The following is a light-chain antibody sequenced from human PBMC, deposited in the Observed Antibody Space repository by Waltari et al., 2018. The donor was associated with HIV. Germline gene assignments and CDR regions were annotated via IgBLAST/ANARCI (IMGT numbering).Light chain of an antibody. CDR1: NGDIGSDKF. CDR3: CSYTTNNTWV. CDR2: EVT. J-gene: IGLJ3*02. Sequence: QSALTQPAPVSGSPGQSITNPCVGNNGDIGSDKFVSWYQQYADKAPRLMIYEVTKRASGVSNRFSASKSVNTASLTISWLQADDEGDYYCCSYTTNNTWVFGGGTKLTVL. V-gene: IGLV2-23*02.